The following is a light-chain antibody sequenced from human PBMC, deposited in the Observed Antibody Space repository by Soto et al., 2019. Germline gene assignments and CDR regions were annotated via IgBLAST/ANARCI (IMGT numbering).Light chain of an antibody. V-gene: IGKV3-15*01. CDR2: GAS. CDR1: QSVSSN. CDR3: QQDNNWPWT. Sequence: EIVMTQSPAPLSVSPGERATLSCRASQSVSSNLAWYQQKPGQAPRLLIYGASTRATGIPARFSGSGSGTEFTLTISSLQSEDFAVYYCQQDNNWPWTFGQGTKVELQ. J-gene: IGKJ1*01.